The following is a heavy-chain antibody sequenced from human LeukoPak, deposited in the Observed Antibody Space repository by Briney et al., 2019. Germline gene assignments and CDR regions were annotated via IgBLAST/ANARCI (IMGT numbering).Heavy chain of an antibody. CDR2: MNLDGSEK. CDR3: ARDATYCTNGVCYTRFDY. D-gene: IGHD2-8*01. CDR1: GFTFTSHW. Sequence: GGSLRLSCAASGFTFTSHWMSWVRQAPGKGLEWVARMNLDGSEKYYVDSVKGRFTISRDNAKTSLYLEMNSLRAEDTAVYYCARDATYCTNGVCYTRFDYLGQGTLVTVSS. V-gene: IGHV3-7*01. J-gene: IGHJ4*02.